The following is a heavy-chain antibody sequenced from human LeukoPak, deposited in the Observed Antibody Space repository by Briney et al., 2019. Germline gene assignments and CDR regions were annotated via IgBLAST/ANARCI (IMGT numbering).Heavy chain of an antibody. J-gene: IGHJ6*03. CDR3: ARQRNYYYYMDV. CDR1: GGSISNYY. V-gene: IGHV4-59*08. Sequence: SETLSLTCSVSGGSISNYYWSGIRQPPGKGLEWIGYIYSSGYTNYKPSLKSRVTLSVDTSKNQVSLKLTSVTAADTAVYYCARQRNYYYYMDVWGKGTTVTVSS. CDR2: IYSSGYT.